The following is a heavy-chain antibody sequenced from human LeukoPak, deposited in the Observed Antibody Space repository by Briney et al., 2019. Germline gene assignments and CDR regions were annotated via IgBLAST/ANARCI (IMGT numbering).Heavy chain of an antibody. CDR1: GFTFSNYA. Sequence: PGGSLRLSCAASGFTFSNYAMHWVRQAPGKGLEWVALISFDGTNKYYADSVKGRFTISRDNSQNTLYLQMNSLRPDDTAVYYCAKVYSGNYLSDYWGQGTLVTVSS. J-gene: IGHJ4*02. CDR3: AKVYSGNYLSDY. V-gene: IGHV3-30*01. CDR2: ISFDGTNK. D-gene: IGHD1-26*01.